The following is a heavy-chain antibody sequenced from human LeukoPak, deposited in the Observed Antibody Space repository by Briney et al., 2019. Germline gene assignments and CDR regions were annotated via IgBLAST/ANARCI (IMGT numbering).Heavy chain of an antibody. CDR1: GGSISSYY. D-gene: IGHD3-10*01. V-gene: IGHV4-59*01. J-gene: IGHJ6*03. CDR2: IYYSGST. Sequence: MPSETLSLTCTVSGGSISSYYWSWIRQPPGKGLEWIGYIYYSGSTNYNPSLKSRVTISVDTSKNQFSLKLSSVTAADTAVYYCARVEYYYASGSYFYMDVWGKGTTVTISS. CDR3: ARVEYYYASGSYFYMDV.